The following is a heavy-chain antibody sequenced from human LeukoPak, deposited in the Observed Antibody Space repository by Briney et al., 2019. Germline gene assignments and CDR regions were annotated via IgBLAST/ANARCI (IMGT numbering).Heavy chain of an antibody. D-gene: IGHD6-13*01. J-gene: IGHJ4*02. Sequence: GGSLRLSCAASGFTFSSYAMSWVRQASGNGLEWVSAISSSGGTTYYTDSVKGRFTISRDNSKNTLYLQMNSLRAEDTALYYCAKVTSSSWYARWDYWGQGTLVTVSS. CDR2: ISSSGGTT. CDR3: AKVTSSSWYARWDY. V-gene: IGHV3-23*01. CDR1: GFTFSSYA.